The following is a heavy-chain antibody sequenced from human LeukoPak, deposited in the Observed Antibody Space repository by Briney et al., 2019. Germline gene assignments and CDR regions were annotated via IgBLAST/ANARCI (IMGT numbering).Heavy chain of an antibody. CDR1: GFTFSSYW. CDR3: ARGYYGSGSYYISGLGY. V-gene: IGHV3-7*01. Sequence: GGSLRLSCAASGFTFSSYWMSWVRQAPGKGLEWVANIKQDGSEKYYVDSVKGRFTISRDNAKNSLYLQMNSLRAEDTAVYYCARGYYGSGSYYISGLGYWGQGTLVTVAS. CDR2: IKQDGSEK. J-gene: IGHJ4*02. D-gene: IGHD3-10*01.